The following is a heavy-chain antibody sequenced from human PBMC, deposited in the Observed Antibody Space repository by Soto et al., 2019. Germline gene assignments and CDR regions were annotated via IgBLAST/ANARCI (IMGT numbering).Heavy chain of an antibody. J-gene: IGHJ4*02. D-gene: IGHD1-1*01. CDR2: IKSKTDGGTT. Sequence: EVQLVESGGGLVKPGGSLRLSCAASGFTFSNAWMNWVRQAPGKGLEWVGRIKSKTDGGTTDYAAPVKGRFTISRDDSKNTLYLQMNSLKTEDTAVYYCTTWMGLVERPFDYWGQGTLVTVSS. CDR1: GFTFSNAW. CDR3: TTWMGLVERPFDY. V-gene: IGHV3-15*07.